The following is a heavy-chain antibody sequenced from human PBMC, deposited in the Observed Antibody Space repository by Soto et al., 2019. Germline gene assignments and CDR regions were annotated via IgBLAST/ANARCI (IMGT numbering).Heavy chain of an antibody. CDR1: GGTFSSYA. V-gene: IGHV1-69*13. J-gene: IGHJ4*02. CDR3: AREVSCRGGSCYGYYYFDY. D-gene: IGHD2-15*01. CDR2: IIPIFGTA. Sequence: SVKVSCKASGGTFSSYAISWVRQAPGQGLEWMGGIIPIFGTANYAQKFQGRVTITADESTSTAYMELSSLRSEDTAVYYCAREVSCRGGSCYGYYYFDYWGQGTLVTVYS.